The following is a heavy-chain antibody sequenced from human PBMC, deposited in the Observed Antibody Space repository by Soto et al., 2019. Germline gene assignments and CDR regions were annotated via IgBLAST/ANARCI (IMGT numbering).Heavy chain of an antibody. CDR2: RSGSRGST. D-gene: IGHD6-13*01. V-gene: IGHV3-23*01. J-gene: IGHJ4*02. Sequence: GWARRLSGAASGSTVSSFGMSWVRQAPAKWLASASPRSGSRGSTSSPHSVQGRFPISRDKSTKTLSLQLRSLRAEPTPVYYCASGFSAGNASPPDFLGQGSLGPVCS. CDR1: GSTVSSFG. CDR3: ASGFSAGNASPPDF.